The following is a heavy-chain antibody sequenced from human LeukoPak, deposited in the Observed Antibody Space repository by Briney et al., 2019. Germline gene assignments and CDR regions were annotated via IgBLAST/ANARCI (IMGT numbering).Heavy chain of an antibody. Sequence: SETLSLICTVSGGSLSSYFWSWIRQPPGKGLEWIGYIYYSGSTNYNPSLKSRVTISVDTSKNQFSLKLSSVTAADTAVYYCARRRGSYYGYWGQGTLVTVSS. V-gene: IGHV4-59*01. CDR3: ARRRGSYYGY. D-gene: IGHD1-26*01. J-gene: IGHJ4*02. CDR2: IYYSGST. CDR1: GGSLSSYF.